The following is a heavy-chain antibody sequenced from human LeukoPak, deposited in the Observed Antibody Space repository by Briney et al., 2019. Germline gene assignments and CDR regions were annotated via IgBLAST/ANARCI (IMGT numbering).Heavy chain of an antibody. J-gene: IGHJ5*02. CDR1: GGSISSGGYY. V-gene: IGHV4-31*03. CDR3: ARETTAFDNWFGP. Sequence: SETLSLTCTVSGGSISSGGYYWSWIRQHPGEGLEWIGYIYYSGSTYYNPSLKSRVTISVDTSKNQFSLKLSSVTAADTAVYYCARETTAFDNWFGPWGQGTLVTVSS. D-gene: IGHD1-7*01. CDR2: IYYSGST.